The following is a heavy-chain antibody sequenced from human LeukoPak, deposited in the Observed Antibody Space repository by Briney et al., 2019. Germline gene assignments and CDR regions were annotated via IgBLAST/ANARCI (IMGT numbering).Heavy chain of an antibody. J-gene: IGHJ4*02. CDR3: AKGGGYNYGYVNY. Sequence: GRSLRLSCAASGFTFSSYAMHWVRQAPGKGLEWVAVISYDGSNKYYADSVKGRFTISRDNSKNTLYLQMNSLRAEDTAVYYCAKGGGYNYGYVNYWGQGTLVTVSS. CDR2: ISYDGSNK. D-gene: IGHD5-18*01. CDR1: GFTFSSYA. V-gene: IGHV3-30-3*01.